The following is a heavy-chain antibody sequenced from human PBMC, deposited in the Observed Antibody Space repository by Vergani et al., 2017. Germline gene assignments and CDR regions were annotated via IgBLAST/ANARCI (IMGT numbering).Heavy chain of an antibody. CDR2: ISGSGGST. J-gene: IGHJ4*02. CDR1: GFTFRSYA. CDR3: ARDYDFWSLKY. D-gene: IGHD3-3*01. V-gene: IGHV3-23*04. Sequence: EVQLVESGGGLVQPGGSLKLSCAASGFTFRSYAMSWVRQAPGKGLEWVSAISGSGGSTYYADSVKGRFTRSRDNSKNTLYLQMNSLRAEDTAVYYCARDYDFWSLKYWGQGTLVTVSS.